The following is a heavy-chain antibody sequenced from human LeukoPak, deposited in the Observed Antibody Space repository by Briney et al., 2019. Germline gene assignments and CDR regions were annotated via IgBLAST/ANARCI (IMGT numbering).Heavy chain of an antibody. Sequence: SETLSLTSTVSGVSINSHYWSWIRQPPGKGLEWIGFIYDSGSANYKSSLESRVTMTVDTSKNQFSLKLNSVTAADTAVYYCARVLQNYYHLDVWGKGTTVTVSS. J-gene: IGHJ6*03. CDR2: IYDSGSA. CDR1: GVSINSHY. D-gene: IGHD3-3*01. CDR3: ARVLQNYYHLDV. V-gene: IGHV4-59*11.